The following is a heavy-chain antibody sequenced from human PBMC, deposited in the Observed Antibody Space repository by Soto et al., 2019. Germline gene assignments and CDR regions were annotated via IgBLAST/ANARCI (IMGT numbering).Heavy chain of an antibody. CDR3: GEEGVPEGFVGAVTSWGGYFDS. CDR1: GFTFNGYP. Sequence: EVQLLESGGGLVQPGGSLRLACAASGFTFNGYPMSWVRQAPGKGLEWVSRISGSGGGTSYADSVQGRFTISRDDSQNTRYLQKDRLGGQGSANYFCGEEGVPEGFVGAVTSWGGYFDSWGQGALVTVSS. CDR2: ISGSGGGT. V-gene: IGHV3-23*01. D-gene: IGHD2-15*01. J-gene: IGHJ4*02.